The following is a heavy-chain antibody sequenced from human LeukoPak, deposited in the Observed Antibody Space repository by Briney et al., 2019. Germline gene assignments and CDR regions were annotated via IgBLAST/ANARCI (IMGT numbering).Heavy chain of an antibody. CDR3: AREGVGSTDR. V-gene: IGHV1-46*01. CDR1: GYTFTSYY. J-gene: IGHJ5*02. D-gene: IGHD2-2*01. CDR2: INPNGGST. Sequence: ASVKVFCKASGYTFTSYYMHWVRQAPGQGLEWMGIINPNGGSTTYAQKFQGRVTMTRDMSTSTVYMQLSSLTSEDTAVYFCAREGVGSTDRWGQGTLVTVSS.